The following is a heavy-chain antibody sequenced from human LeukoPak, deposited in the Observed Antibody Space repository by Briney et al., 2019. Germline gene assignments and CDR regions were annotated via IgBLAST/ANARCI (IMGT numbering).Heavy chain of an antibody. J-gene: IGHJ3*02. V-gene: IGHV4-34*01. Sequence: SETLSLTCSVYGVSFSDYFWSWIRQSPGKGLEWIGEIDDGGNTNYNPSLMSRVIVSMEKSKKQFSLVMRSVAAADTAVYYCARFSRITWGDWGDAFDIWGQGTTVIVSS. D-gene: IGHD2-21*02. CDR1: GVSFSDYF. CDR3: ARFSRITWGDWGDAFDI. CDR2: IDDGGNT.